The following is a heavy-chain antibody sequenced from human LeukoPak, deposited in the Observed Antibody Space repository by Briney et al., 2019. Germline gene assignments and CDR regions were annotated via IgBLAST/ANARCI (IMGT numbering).Heavy chain of an antibody. V-gene: IGHV2-70*01. Sequence: SGPALVKSTQTLTLTCTFSGFSLSTSGMCVSWIRQPPGRALEWLALIDWDGDKYYNTSLKTRLTISKDTSKNQVVLTMTNMDPVDTATYYCARDQYDSRGYAGEFDYWGQGTLVTVSS. J-gene: IGHJ4*02. CDR3: ARDQYDSRGYAGEFDY. CDR2: IDWDGDK. CDR1: GFSLSTSGMC. D-gene: IGHD3-22*01.